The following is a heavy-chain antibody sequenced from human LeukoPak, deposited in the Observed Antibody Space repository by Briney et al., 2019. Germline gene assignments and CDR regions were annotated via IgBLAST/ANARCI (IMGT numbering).Heavy chain of an antibody. V-gene: IGHV1-18*01. CDR1: GYTFTSYG. J-gene: IGHJ6*02. CDR2: ISAYNGNT. D-gene: IGHD2-15*01. Sequence: ASVKVSCKASGYTFTSYGISWVRQAPGQGLEWMGWISAYNGNTNYAQKLQGRVTMTTDTSTSTAYMELRSLRSDDTAVYYCASDCSGGSCYELENDYYYYYGMDVWGQGTTVTVPS. CDR3: ASDCSGGSCYELENDYYYYYGMDV.